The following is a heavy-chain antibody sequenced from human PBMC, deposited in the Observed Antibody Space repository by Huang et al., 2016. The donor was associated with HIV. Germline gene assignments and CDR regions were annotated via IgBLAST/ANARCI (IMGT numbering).Heavy chain of an antibody. CDR2: IYSGGST. Sequence: EVQLVETGGGLIQPGGSLRLSCSASGFTVSSNYMSWVRQAPGKGLEWVSLIYSGGSTYYADSVKGRFTISRDNSKNTLYLQMNSLRAEDTAVYYCARGMVRGVTLNWFDPWGQGTLVTVSS. CDR3: ARGMVRGVTLNWFDP. V-gene: IGHV3-53*02. CDR1: GFTVSSNY. D-gene: IGHD3-10*01. J-gene: IGHJ5*02.